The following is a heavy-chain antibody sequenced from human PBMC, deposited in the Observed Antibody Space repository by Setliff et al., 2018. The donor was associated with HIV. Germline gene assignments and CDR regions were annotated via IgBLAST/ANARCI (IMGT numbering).Heavy chain of an antibody. Sequence: GASVKVSCKTSDYTFTNYGIYWVRQAPGQGLEWIGGITPIFGTPKYAQKFQGRVTITADESRGTAYLELSSLRSEDTAVYYCATAGEMATIGYSYYYMGVWGKGTTVTV. D-gene: IGHD3-10*01. V-gene: IGHV1-69*13. CDR2: ITPIFGTP. CDR3: ATAGEMATIGYSYYYMGV. J-gene: IGHJ6*03. CDR1: DYTFTNYG.